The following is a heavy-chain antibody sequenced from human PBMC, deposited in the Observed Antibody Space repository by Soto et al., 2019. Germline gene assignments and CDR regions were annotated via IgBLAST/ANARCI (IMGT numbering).Heavy chain of an antibody. CDR2: IWYDGSNK. J-gene: IGHJ4*02. Sequence: QVQLVESGGGVVQPGRSLRLSCAASGFTFSSYGMHWVRQAPGKGLEWVAVIWYDGSNKYYTDSVKGRFTISRDNSKNTLYLQMNSLRAEDKAVYYCARSSVAGTFFDYWGQGALVTVSS. CDR3: ARSSVAGTFFDY. CDR1: GFTFSSYG. D-gene: IGHD6-19*01. V-gene: IGHV3-33*01.